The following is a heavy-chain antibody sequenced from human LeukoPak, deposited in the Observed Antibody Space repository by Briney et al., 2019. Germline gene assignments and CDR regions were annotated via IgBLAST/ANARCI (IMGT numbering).Heavy chain of an antibody. CDR2: INIGGTNT. J-gene: IGHJ5*02. CDR3: ATDGAGFDT. CDR1: GFTFNDYY. Sequence: GGSLRLSCAASGFTFNDYYMSWIRQAPGKGLEWLSYINIGGTNTHYADSVKGRFTISRDNAKKSLYLEMDNLRAEDSAVYYCATDGAGFDTCGQGVLVTVSS. V-gene: IGHV3-11*01.